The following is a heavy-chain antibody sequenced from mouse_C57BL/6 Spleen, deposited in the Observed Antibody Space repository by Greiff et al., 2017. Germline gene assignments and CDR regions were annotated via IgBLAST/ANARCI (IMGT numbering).Heavy chain of an antibody. J-gene: IGHJ4*01. CDR1: GYTFTSYW. CDR2: IDPSDSYP. D-gene: IGHD1-1*01. Sequence: VQLQQPGAELVMPGASVKLSCKASGYTFTSYWMHWVKQRPGQGLEWIGEIDPSDSYPNYNQKFKGKSTLTVDKSSSTAYMQLSSLTSEDSAVYYCARGLLLYAMDYWGQGTSVTVSS. CDR3: ARGLLLYAMDY. V-gene: IGHV1-69*01.